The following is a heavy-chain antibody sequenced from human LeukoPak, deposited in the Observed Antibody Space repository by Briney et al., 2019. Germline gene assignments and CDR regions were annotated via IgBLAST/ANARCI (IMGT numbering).Heavy chain of an antibody. Sequence: SGGSLRLSCAASGFTFSSYGMHWVRQAPGKGLEWVAFIRYDGSNKYYADSVKGRFTISRDNSKNTLYLQMNSLRAEDTAVYYCAKDYNRPPRGYYMDVWGKGTTVTVSS. D-gene: IGHD1-1*01. J-gene: IGHJ6*03. CDR2: IRYDGSNK. CDR1: GFTFSSYG. CDR3: AKDYNRPPRGYYMDV. V-gene: IGHV3-30*02.